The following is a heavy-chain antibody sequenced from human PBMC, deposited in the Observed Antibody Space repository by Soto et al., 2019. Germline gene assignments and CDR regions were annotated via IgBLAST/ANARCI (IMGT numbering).Heavy chain of an antibody. CDR2: ISNDGSTE. CDR3: ASLGYCSGANCELYYFYYGMDV. J-gene: IGHJ6*01. D-gene: IGHD2-15*01. Sequence: PGGSLRLSCAASGFTFISYAIHWVHHAPGKGLEWVARISNDGSTEYYGASVKGRFTISRDNSKNTVYLQMNSLRAEDTDVYFCASLGYCSGANCELYYFYYGMDVWGQGITVTV. CDR1: GFTFISYA. V-gene: IGHV3-30-3*01.